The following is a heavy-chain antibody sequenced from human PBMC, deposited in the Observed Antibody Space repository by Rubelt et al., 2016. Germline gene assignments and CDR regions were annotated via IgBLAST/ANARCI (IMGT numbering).Heavy chain of an antibody. J-gene: IGHJ6*02. V-gene: IGHV3-48*01. Sequence: YYADSVKGRFTISRDNAKNSLYLQMNSLRAEDTAVYYCASSYYYYYGMDVWGQGTTVTVSS. CDR3: ASSYYYYYGMDV.